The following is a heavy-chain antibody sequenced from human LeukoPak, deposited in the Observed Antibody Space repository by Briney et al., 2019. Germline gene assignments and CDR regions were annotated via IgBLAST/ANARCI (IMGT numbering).Heavy chain of an antibody. CDR3: ARYYPPGTYYGSGSYINCFDP. Sequence: GGSLRLSCAASGFTFSDYYMSWIRQAPGKGLEWVSYISSSSSSYTNYADSVKGRFAISRDNAKNSLCLQMNSLRAEDTAVYYCARYYPPGTYYGSGSYINCFDPWGQGTLVTVSS. CDR2: ISSSSSSYT. V-gene: IGHV3-11*03. D-gene: IGHD3-10*01. CDR1: GFTFSDYY. J-gene: IGHJ5*02.